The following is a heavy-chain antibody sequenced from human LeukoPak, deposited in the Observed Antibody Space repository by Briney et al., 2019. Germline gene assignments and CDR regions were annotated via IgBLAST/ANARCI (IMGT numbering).Heavy chain of an antibody. Sequence: PGGSLRLSRAASGFTFSTYAMSWVRQAPGKGLEWVSAISGSGETTHDADSVKGRFTLSRDNSKNTLYLQMNSLRAEDTAVYYCAKDRRTVDAFDVWGQGTMVIVSS. CDR3: AKDRRTVDAFDV. D-gene: IGHD1-1*01. CDR1: GFTFSTYA. V-gene: IGHV3-23*01. CDR2: ISGSGETT. J-gene: IGHJ3*01.